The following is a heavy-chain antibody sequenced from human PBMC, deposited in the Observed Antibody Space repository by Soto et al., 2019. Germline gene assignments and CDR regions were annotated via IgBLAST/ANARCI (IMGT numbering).Heavy chain of an antibody. Sequence: SETLSLTCAVYGGSFSGYYWSWIRRPPGKGLEWIGEINHSGSTNYNPSLKSRVTISVDTSKNQFFLKLSSVTAADTAVYYCAGGRANYDFWSGYKVYYGMDVWGQGTTVTVSS. J-gene: IGHJ6*02. CDR2: INHSGST. CDR3: AGGRANYDFWSGYKVYYGMDV. CDR1: GGSFSGYY. D-gene: IGHD3-3*01. V-gene: IGHV4-34*01.